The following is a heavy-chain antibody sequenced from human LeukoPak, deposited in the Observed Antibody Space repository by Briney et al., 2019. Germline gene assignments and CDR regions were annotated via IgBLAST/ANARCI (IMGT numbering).Heavy chain of an antibody. CDR3: ARHRFASAVILDY. V-gene: IGHV4-59*08. J-gene: IGHJ4*02. D-gene: IGHD2-21*02. CDR2: FYYSGST. Sequence: SETLSLTCSVSGGAVTSIYWSWIRQSPGKGLEWIGYFYYSGSTKYNPSLKSRVTISGDTSKNQLSLKLRSVTAADTAMYYCARHRFASAVILDYWGQGDPVTVSS. CDR1: GGAVTSIY.